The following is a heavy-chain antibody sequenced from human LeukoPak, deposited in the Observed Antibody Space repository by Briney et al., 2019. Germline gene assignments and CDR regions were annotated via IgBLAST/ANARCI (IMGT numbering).Heavy chain of an antibody. CDR1: GGSFSGYY. CDR3: ARRRDSSSLFYSYYYMDV. V-gene: IGHV4-34*01. Sequence: SETLSLTCAVYGGSFSGYYWSWIRQPPGKGLEWVGEINHSGSTNYNPSLKSRVTISVDTSKNQFSLKLSSVTAADTAVYYCARRRDSSSLFYSYYYMDVWGKGTTVTVSS. CDR2: INHSGST. J-gene: IGHJ6*03. D-gene: IGHD6-6*01.